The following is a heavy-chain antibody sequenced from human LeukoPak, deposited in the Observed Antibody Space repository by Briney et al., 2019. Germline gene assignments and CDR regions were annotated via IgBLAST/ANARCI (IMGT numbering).Heavy chain of an antibody. CDR3: ARRRLPPAPLYFDY. CDR2: IYYSGST. D-gene: IGHD2-15*01. CDR1: GGSFSGYY. Sequence: KSSETLSLTCAVYGGSFSGYYWSWIRQPPGKGLEWIGSIYYSGSTYYNPSLKSRVTISVDTSKNQFSLKLSSVTAADTAVYYCARRRLPPAPLYFDYWGQGTLVTVSS. V-gene: IGHV4-34*01. J-gene: IGHJ4*02.